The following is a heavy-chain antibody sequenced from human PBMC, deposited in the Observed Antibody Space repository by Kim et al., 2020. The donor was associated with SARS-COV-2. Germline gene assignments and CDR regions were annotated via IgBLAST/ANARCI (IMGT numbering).Heavy chain of an antibody. CDR2: ISYDGSNK. CDR3: ARVRLGSGSYYNKPPSY. V-gene: IGHV3-33*05. D-gene: IGHD3-10*01. Sequence: GGSLRLSCAASGFTFSSYGMHWVRQAPGKGLEWVAVISYDGSNKYYADSVKGRFTISRDNSKNTLYLQMNSLRAEDTAVYYCARVRLGSGSYYNKPPSYWGQGTLVTVSS. CDR1: GFTFSSYG. J-gene: IGHJ4*02.